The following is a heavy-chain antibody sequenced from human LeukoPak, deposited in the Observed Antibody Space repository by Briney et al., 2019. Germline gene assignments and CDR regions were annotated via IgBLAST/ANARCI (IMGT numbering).Heavy chain of an antibody. CDR1: GGTFSSYA. CDR2: IIPIFGTA. J-gene: IGHJ4*02. CDR3: ARSPDILTGENFDY. Sequence: SVKVSCKASGGTFSSYAISWVRQAPGQGLEWMGGIIPIFGTANYAQKFQGRVTITADKSTSTAYMELSRLRSDDTAVFYCARSPDILTGENFDYWGQGTLVTVSS. V-gene: IGHV1-69*06. D-gene: IGHD3-9*01.